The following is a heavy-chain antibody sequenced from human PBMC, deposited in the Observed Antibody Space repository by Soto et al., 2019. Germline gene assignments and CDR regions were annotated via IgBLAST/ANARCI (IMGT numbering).Heavy chain of an antibody. J-gene: IGHJ5*02. Sequence: ASVKVSCKASGYTFTSYGISWVRQAPGQGLEWMGWISAYNGNTNYAQKLQGRVTMTTDTSTSTAYMELRSLRSDDTAVYYCARPTSTGYSSSWYAGTRWFDPWGQGTLVTVSS. CDR2: ISAYNGNT. D-gene: IGHD6-13*01. CDR3: ARPTSTGYSSSWYAGTRWFDP. CDR1: GYTFTSYG. V-gene: IGHV1-18*01.